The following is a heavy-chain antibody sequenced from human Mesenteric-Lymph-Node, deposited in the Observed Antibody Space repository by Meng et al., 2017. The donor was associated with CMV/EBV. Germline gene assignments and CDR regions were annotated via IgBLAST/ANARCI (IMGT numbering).Heavy chain of an antibody. J-gene: IGHJ4*02. V-gene: IGHV1-8*03. Sequence: GESLKISCKASGYTFTSYDINWVRQATGQGLEWMGWMNPNSGNTGYAQKFQGRVTITRNTSISTAYMELSSLRSEDTAVYYCARASCSGGSCYPILDYWGQGTLVTVSS. CDR2: MNPNSGNT. D-gene: IGHD2-15*01. CDR3: ARASCSGGSCYPILDY. CDR1: GYTFTSYD.